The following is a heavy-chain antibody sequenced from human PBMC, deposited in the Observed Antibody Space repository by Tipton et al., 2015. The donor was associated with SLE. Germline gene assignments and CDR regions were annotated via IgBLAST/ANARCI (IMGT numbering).Heavy chain of an antibody. D-gene: IGHD3-16*01. Sequence: VQLVQSGAEVKKPGSSVKVSCKASGGTFSSYAISWARQAPGKGLEWVANIKEDGSEKNYVDSVKGRFSISRDNAKNSLYLQMNSLRAEDTALYYCARGVYYGGYWGQGTLVTVSS. V-gene: IGHV3-7*04. J-gene: IGHJ4*02. CDR2: IKEDGSEK. CDR1: GGTFSSYA. CDR3: ARGVYYGGY.